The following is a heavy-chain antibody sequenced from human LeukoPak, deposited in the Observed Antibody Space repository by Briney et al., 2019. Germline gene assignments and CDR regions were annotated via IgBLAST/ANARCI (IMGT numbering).Heavy chain of an antibody. V-gene: IGHV3-30-3*01. J-gene: IGHJ4*02. CDR1: GFTFSSYA. CDR3: ARDARAFDY. Sequence: GGSLRLSCAASGFTFSSYAMHWVRQAPGKGLEWVAVISYDGSNKYYADSVKGRFTISRDNSKNTLYLQMNSLRAEDTAVYYCARDARAFDYWGQGTLVTVSS. CDR2: ISYDGSNK.